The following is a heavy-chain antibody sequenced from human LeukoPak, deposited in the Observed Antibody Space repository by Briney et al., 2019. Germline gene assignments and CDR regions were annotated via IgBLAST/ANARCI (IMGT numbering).Heavy chain of an antibody. Sequence: ASVKVSCKASGYTFTDYFIHWVRQAPGQGLEWMGGITPNSGYTNYAQKFRGRVTVTRDTPISTAYVELSRLTSDDTAVYYCARGGEKGWFDPWGQGTLVTVSS. CDR1: GYTFTDYF. CDR2: ITPNSGYT. V-gene: IGHV1-2*02. J-gene: IGHJ5*02. D-gene: IGHD3-16*01. CDR3: ARGGEKGWFDP.